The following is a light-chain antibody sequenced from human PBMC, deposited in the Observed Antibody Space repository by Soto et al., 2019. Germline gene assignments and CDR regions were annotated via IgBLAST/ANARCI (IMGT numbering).Light chain of an antibody. CDR3: QQYYSTLFT. V-gene: IGKV4-1*01. CDR1: QSVLYSANNQNY. J-gene: IGKJ3*01. Sequence: DIVMTQSPDSLAVSLGERATINCKSSQSVLYSANNQNYLAWYQQKPGQPPKLLIYWASTRESGVPDRFSGSGSGTDFTLTISSLHAEDVAVYYCQQYYSTLFTFGPGTKVDIK. CDR2: WAS.